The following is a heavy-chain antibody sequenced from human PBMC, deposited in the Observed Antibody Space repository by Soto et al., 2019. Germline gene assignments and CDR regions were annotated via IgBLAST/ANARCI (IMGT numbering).Heavy chain of an antibody. J-gene: IGHJ3*02. CDR3: TPWVYGALGYAFDI. D-gene: IGHD4-17*01. CDR2: ISGSGGST. V-gene: IGHV3-23*01. Sequence: GGSLRLSCAASGFTFSSYAMSWVRQAPGKGLEWVSAISGSGGSTYYADSVKGRFTISRDNSKNTLYLQMNSLRAEDTAVYYCTPWVYGALGYAFDIWGQGTMVTVSS. CDR1: GFTFSSYA.